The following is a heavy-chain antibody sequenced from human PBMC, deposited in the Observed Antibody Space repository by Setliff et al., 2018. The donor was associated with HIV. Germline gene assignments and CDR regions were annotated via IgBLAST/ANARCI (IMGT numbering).Heavy chain of an antibody. CDR1: GYTFTGYY. D-gene: IGHD3-22*01. J-gene: IGHJ3*02. CDR3: ARDRYYDSSGYSWFDAFDI. Sequence: ASVKVSCKASGYTFTGYYMHWVRQAPGQGLEWMGWINPNSGGTNYAQKFQGRVTMTRDTSISTAYMELSRLRSDDTAVYYCARDRYYDSSGYSWFDAFDIWGQGTMVTVSS. V-gene: IGHV1-2*02. CDR2: INPNSGGT.